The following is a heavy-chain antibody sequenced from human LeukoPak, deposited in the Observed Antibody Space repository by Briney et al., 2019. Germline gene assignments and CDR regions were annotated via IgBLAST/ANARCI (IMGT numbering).Heavy chain of an antibody. D-gene: IGHD6-19*01. CDR1: GGSISSSSYY. CDR2: IYYSGST. Sequence: PSETLSLTCTVSGGSISSSSYYWGWIRQPPGKGLEWIGSIYYSGSTYYNPSLKSRVTISVDTSKNQFSLKLSSVTAADTAVYYCASALAVAGTVDYWGQGTLDTVSS. V-gene: IGHV4-39*01. J-gene: IGHJ4*02. CDR3: ASALAVAGTVDY.